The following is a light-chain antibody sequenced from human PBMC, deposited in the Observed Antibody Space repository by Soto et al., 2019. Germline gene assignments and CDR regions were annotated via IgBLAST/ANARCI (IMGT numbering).Light chain of an antibody. CDR2: GAS. J-gene: IGKJ4*01. V-gene: IGKV3-20*01. CDR1: QSVSNNY. CDR3: QQYGRSPLT. Sequence: EIVLTQSPGTLSLSPGERATLSCRASQSVSNNYLAWYQQKPGQAPRLLIYGASRRATGIPDRFSGSGYGTDFTLPISRLEPEDFAVYSCQQYGRSPLTFGGGTKVEIK.